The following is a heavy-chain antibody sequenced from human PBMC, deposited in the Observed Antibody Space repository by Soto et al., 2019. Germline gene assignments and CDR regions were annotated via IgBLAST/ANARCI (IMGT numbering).Heavy chain of an antibody. V-gene: IGHV3-33*01. J-gene: IGHJ6*02. CDR1: GFTFSSYG. Sequence: GGSLRLSCAASGFTFSSYGMHWVRQAPGKGLEWVAVIWYDGSNKYYADSVKGRFTISRDNSKNTLYLQMNSLRAEDTAVYYCARASGAAAVEGLYGMDVWGQGTTVTASS. CDR2: IWYDGSNK. D-gene: IGHD6-13*01. CDR3: ARASGAAAVEGLYGMDV.